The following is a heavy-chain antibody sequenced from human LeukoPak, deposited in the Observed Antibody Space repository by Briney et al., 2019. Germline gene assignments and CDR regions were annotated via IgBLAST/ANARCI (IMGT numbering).Heavy chain of an antibody. CDR2: LPPDELDI. J-gene: IGHJ4*02. Sequence: PGGSLRLSCAASGFTFINYWMHWVRQAPGMGLVWVSRLPPDELDIIYADSVQGRFTISRDNSKSTLCLQMNSLRAEDTAVYYCAKQLGYCSDGSCYFPYWGQGTLVTVSS. CDR1: GFTFINYW. CDR3: AKQLGYCSDGSCYFPY. V-gene: IGHV3-74*01. D-gene: IGHD2-15*01.